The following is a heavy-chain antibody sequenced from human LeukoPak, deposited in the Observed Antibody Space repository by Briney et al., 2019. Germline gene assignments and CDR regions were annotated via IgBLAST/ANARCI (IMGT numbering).Heavy chain of an antibody. D-gene: IGHD3-9*01. CDR2: IYHSGST. CDR3: ARVHPTYYDILTGPDY. CDR1: GGSISSYY. V-gene: IGHV4-38-2*02. J-gene: IGHJ4*02. Sequence: SETLSLTCTVYGGSISSYYWGWIRQPPGKGLEWIGSIYHSGSTYYNPSLKSRVTISVDTSKNQFSLKLSSVTAADTAVYYCARVHPTYYDILTGPDYWGQGTLVTVSS.